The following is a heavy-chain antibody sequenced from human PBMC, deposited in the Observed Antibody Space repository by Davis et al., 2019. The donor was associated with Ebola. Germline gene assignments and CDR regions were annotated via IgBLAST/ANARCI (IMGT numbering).Heavy chain of an antibody. CDR3: ARRAEQAMFRRGVFDI. Sequence: GESLKISCKGSGYSFTSYWIAWVRQMPGKGLEWMGMIYPGDSDTRYSPSFQGPVTISVDQSISTAYLHWSSLKSSDTAMYFCARRAEQAMFRRGVFDIWGQGTMVTVSS. V-gene: IGHV5-51*01. J-gene: IGHJ3*02. CDR1: GYSFTSYW. CDR2: IYPGDSDT. D-gene: IGHD1/OR15-1a*01.